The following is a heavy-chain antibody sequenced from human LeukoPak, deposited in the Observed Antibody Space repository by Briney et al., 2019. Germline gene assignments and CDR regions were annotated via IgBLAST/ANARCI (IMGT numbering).Heavy chain of an antibody. CDR2: INHSGST. CDR1: GGSFSGYY. J-gene: IGHJ6*04. CDR3: ARGPITMVRGAHYYGMDV. D-gene: IGHD3-10*01. V-gene: IGHV4-34*01. Sequence: PSETLSLTCAVYGGSFSGYYWSWIRQPPGKGLEWIGEINHSGSTNYNPSLKSRVTISVDTSKNQFSLKLSSVTAADTAVYYCARGPITMVRGAHYYGMDVWGKGTTVTVSS.